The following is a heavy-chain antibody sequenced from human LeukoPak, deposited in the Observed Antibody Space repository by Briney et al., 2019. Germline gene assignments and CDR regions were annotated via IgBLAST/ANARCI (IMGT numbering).Heavy chain of an antibody. V-gene: IGHV4-61*01. CDR3: ARHGEIYYGSGNYGWFDP. CDR2: VYYTGST. CDR1: GGSVSSGSYY. Sequence: EPSETLSLTCTVSGGSVSSGSYYWSWIRQPPGKGLEWIGYVYYTGSTNYNPSLKSRVTISVDTSKNQFSLKLSSVSAADTALYYCARHGEIYYGSGNYGWFDPWGQGTLVTVSS. J-gene: IGHJ5*02. D-gene: IGHD3-10*01.